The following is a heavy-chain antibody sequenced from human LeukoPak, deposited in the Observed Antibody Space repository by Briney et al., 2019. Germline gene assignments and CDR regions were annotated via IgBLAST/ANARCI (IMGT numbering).Heavy chain of an antibody. CDR1: GGSFSGYY. J-gene: IGHJ4*02. D-gene: IGHD6-13*01. V-gene: IGHV4-34*01. CDR2: INHSGST. Sequence: PSETLSLTCAVYGGSFSGYYWSWIRQPPGKGLEWIGEINHSGSTNYNPSLKSRVTISVDTSKNQFSLKLSSVTAADTAVYYCARASPLLVRGYYFDYWGQGTLVTVSS. CDR3: ARASPLLVRGYYFDY.